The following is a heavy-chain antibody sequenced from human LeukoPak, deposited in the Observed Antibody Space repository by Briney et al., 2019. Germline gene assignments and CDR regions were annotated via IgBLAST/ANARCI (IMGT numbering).Heavy chain of an antibody. CDR3: ARSPATSWSNFDY. D-gene: IGHD2-2*01. Sequence: SETLSLTCAVYVDSFSDHYWTWIRQPPGKGLEWIGEIHHSGSTNYRLSLKSRVSMSVGRSKNQFSLKLTSVTAADTAVYYCARSPATSWSNFDYWGQGTLVTVSS. CDR1: VDSFSDHY. J-gene: IGHJ4*02. V-gene: IGHV4-34*01. CDR2: IHHSGST.